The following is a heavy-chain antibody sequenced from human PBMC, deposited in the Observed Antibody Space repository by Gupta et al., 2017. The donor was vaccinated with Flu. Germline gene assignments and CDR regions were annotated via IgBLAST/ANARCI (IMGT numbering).Heavy chain of an antibody. CDR3: ERNRGWEQFDY. V-gene: IGHV3-7*01. D-gene: IGHD1/OR15-1a*01. CDR2: INQDGSTK. Sequence: EVQLVESGGGLVQPGGSLRLSCAASGFTFSDSWMNWVRQAPGKGLEWVANINQDGSTKNYVDSLKGRFTVSRDNAKNSLYLQMDSLRAEDTAVYFCERNRGWEQFDYWGQGTLVTVSS. J-gene: IGHJ4*02. CDR1: GFTFSDSW.